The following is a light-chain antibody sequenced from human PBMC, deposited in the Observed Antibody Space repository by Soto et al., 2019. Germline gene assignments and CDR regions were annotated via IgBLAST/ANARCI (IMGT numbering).Light chain of an antibody. V-gene: IGLV1-40*01. Sequence: QSALTXPPSVSGAPGQRVTISCTGSSSNIGAHYDVHWYQQLPGTAPKLLIYGNSNRPSGVPDRFSGSKSGTSASLAITGLQAEDEADYYCQSYDNSLSVYVFGTGTKVTVL. J-gene: IGLJ1*01. CDR3: QSYDNSLSVYV. CDR2: GNS. CDR1: SSNIGAHYD.